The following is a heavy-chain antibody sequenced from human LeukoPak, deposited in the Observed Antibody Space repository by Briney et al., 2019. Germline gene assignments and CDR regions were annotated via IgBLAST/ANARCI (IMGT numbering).Heavy chain of an antibody. D-gene: IGHD2-21*01. CDR1: GFTFSNYA. CDR2: ISGSGGST. CDR3: AKRHCIEGVYQYYTDV. J-gene: IGHJ6*03. Sequence: GGSLRLSCAASGFTFSNYAMTWVRQAPGEGLEWVSAISGSGGSTYYADSVKGRFTISRDNSKITLYLQMNSLRAEYTAVYCCAKRHCIEGVYQYYTDVWGKGTTVTVSS. V-gene: IGHV3-23*01.